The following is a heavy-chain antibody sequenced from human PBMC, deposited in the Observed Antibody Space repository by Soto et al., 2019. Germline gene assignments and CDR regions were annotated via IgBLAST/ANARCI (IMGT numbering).Heavy chain of an antibody. CDR3: ATSQKGYNWTYFDH. Sequence: PSETLSLTYAVSGGSIIGSYDYWVWLLQSPGKGPEWIGSVFYTGFTSYNPSLESRVSVSVDTSKNQFSLKVSGVSAADTAVYYCATSQKGYNWTYFDHWGQGALVTVSS. J-gene: IGHJ4*02. V-gene: IGHV4-39*01. CDR1: GGSIIGSYDY. CDR2: VFYTGFT. D-gene: IGHD1-20*01.